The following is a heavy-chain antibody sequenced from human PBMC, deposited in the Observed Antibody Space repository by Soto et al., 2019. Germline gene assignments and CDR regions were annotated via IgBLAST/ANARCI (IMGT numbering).Heavy chain of an antibody. CDR1: GGSISSYY. Sequence: ASETLSLTCTVSGGSISSYYWSWIRQPPGKGLEWIGYIYYSGSTNYNPSLKSRVTISVDTSKNQFSLKLSSVTAADTAVYYCARTIPSAQYYYYYYYMDVWGKGTTVTVSS. CDR3: ARTIPSAQYYYYYYYMDV. J-gene: IGHJ6*03. V-gene: IGHV4-59*01. CDR2: IYYSGST.